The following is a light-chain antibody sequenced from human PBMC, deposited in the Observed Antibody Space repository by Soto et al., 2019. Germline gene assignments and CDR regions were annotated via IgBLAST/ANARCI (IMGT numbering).Light chain of an antibody. CDR2: DAS. V-gene: IGKV3-11*01. J-gene: IGKJ1*01. CDR1: QSVSSY. Sequence: EIVLTQSPATLSLSPGERATLSCRASQSVSSYLAWYQQKPGQAPRLLIYDASNRATGIPARFSGSGSGTDFTLTISSLEPEDFAVYYCQKYDNGPWTVGQGTKVDI. CDR3: QKYDNGPWT.